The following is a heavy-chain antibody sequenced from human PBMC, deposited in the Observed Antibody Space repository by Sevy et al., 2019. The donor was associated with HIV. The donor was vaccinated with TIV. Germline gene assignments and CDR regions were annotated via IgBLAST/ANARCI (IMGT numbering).Heavy chain of an antibody. V-gene: IGHV3-21*01. Sequence: GGSLRLSCAASGFTFSSYSMNWVRQAPGKGLEWVSSISSSSSYIYYANSVKGRFTIPSDNAKNSRYLQMNSLRAEDTAVYYCGNSGYDNKQRWCRTYYYYYVDVWGKGTTVTVSS. D-gene: IGHD5-12*01. J-gene: IGHJ6*03. CDR2: ISSSSSYI. CDR1: GFTFSSYS. CDR3: GNSGYDNKQRWCRTYYYYYVDV.